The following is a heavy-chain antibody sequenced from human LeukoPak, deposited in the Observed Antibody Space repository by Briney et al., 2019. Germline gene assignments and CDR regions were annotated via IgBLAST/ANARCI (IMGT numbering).Heavy chain of an antibody. Sequence: SETLSLTCAVYGGSFSGYYWSWIRQPPGKGLEWIGEINHSGSTNYNPSLKSRVTISVDTSKNQFSLKPSSATAADTAVYYCARAFATAYDFWSGYYTGLRALDIWGQGTMVTVSS. V-gene: IGHV4-34*01. J-gene: IGHJ3*02. D-gene: IGHD3-3*01. CDR2: INHSGST. CDR3: ARAFATAYDFWSGYYTGLRALDI. CDR1: GGSFSGYY.